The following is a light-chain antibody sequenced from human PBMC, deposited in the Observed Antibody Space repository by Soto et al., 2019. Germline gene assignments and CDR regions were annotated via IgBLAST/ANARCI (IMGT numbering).Light chain of an antibody. J-gene: IGKJ4*01. Sequence: EIVLTQSPATLSLSPGERATLSCRASQSVSSYLAWYQQKPGQAPRLLIYDASNRATGTPARFSGSGSGTDFTLTISSLEPEDFAFYYCQQRSNWPPLTFGGGTKLEIK. CDR1: QSVSSY. V-gene: IGKV3-11*01. CDR3: QQRSNWPPLT. CDR2: DAS.